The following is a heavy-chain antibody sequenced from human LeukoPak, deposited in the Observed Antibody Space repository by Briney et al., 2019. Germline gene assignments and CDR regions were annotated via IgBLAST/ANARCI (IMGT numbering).Heavy chain of an antibody. CDR2: ISSSSSYI. Sequence: GGSLRLSCAASGFTFSSYSMNWVRQAPGKGLEWVSSISSSSSYIYYADSVKGRFTISRDNAKNSLYLQMNSLRAEDTAVYYWAGDSSGYETPAFDYWGQGTLVTVSS. D-gene: IGHD3-22*01. CDR3: AGDSSGYETPAFDY. CDR1: GFTFSSYS. V-gene: IGHV3-21*01. J-gene: IGHJ4*02.